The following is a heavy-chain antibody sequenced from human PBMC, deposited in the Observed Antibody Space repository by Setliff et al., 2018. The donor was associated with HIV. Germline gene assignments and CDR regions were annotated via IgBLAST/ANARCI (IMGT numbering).Heavy chain of an antibody. Sequence: SETLSLTCTVSGGSISSGSYYWSWIRQPAGKGLEWIGRIYSSGNTNYNPSLKSRVTISADTSKNQFSLRLKSVTAAETAVYYCARGGDGYNPGGGTFDHWGQGTLVTVSS. CDR2: IYSSGNT. D-gene: IGHD1-1*01. V-gene: IGHV4-61*02. J-gene: IGHJ4*02. CDR3: ARGGDGYNPGGGTFDH. CDR1: GGSISSGSYY.